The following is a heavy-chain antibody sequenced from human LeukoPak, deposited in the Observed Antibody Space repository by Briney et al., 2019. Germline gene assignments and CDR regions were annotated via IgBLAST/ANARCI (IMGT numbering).Heavy chain of an antibody. CDR1: GGSISSYY. Sequence: SETLSLTCTVSGGSISSYYWSWIRQPAGKGLEWIGRIYTSGSTNYNPSLKSRVTMSVDTPKNQFSLKLSSVTAADTAVYYCARDDYGSGSYSTFDYWGQGTLVTVSS. D-gene: IGHD3-10*01. CDR2: IYTSGST. V-gene: IGHV4-4*07. CDR3: ARDDYGSGSYSTFDY. J-gene: IGHJ4*02.